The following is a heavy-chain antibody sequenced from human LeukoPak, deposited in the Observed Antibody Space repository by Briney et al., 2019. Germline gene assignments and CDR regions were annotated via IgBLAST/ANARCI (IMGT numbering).Heavy chain of an antibody. CDR2: ISSSGGTI. D-gene: IGHD3-22*01. Sequence: GGSLRLPCAASGFTFSSYSMNWVRQAPGKGLEWVSYISSSGGTIYYADSVKGRFTISRDNAKNSLYLQMNSLRDEDTAVYYCARDKISSGYLDYWGQGTLVTVSS. CDR3: ARDKISSGYLDY. V-gene: IGHV3-48*02. CDR1: GFTFSSYS. J-gene: IGHJ4*02.